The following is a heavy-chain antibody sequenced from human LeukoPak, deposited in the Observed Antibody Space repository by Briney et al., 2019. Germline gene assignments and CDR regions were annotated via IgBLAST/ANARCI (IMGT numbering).Heavy chain of an antibody. V-gene: IGHV3-7*03. D-gene: IGHD1-14*01. CDR1: GFTFRRNL. Sequence: GGSLRLSCVASGFTFRRNLMSWVRRPPGKGLEWVATMKHDENEKYYLASVEGRFTVSRDDGRNSLDLHMTSLRAEDTAVYYCATWGTPGYDFWGQGTLVTVSS. CDR3: ATWGTPGYDF. J-gene: IGHJ4*02. CDR2: MKHDENEK.